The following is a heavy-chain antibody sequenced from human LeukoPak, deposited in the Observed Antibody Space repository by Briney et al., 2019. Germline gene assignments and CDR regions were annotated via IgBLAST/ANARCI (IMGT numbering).Heavy chain of an antibody. D-gene: IGHD1-1*01. J-gene: IGHJ4*02. CDR1: GDSISSSSYY. Sequence: SETLSLTCTVSGDSISSSSYYWGWIRQPPGKGLEWIGSIFHSGSTYYNPSLKSRVTISVDTSKNQFSLKLTSVTAADTAVYYCARRWFSTGPADYWGQGTLVTVSS. V-gene: IGHV4-39*01. CDR3: ARRWFSTGPADY. CDR2: IFHSGST.